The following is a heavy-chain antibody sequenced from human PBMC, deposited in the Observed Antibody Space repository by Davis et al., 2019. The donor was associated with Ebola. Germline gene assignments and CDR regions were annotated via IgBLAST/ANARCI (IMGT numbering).Heavy chain of an antibody. V-gene: IGHV4-34*01. Sequence: SETLSLTCAVYGGSFSGYYWSWIRQPPGKGLEWIGEINHSGSTNYNPSLKSRVTISVDTSKNQFSLKLSSATAADTAVYYCARGVYYDFWSGLPLYYYYGMDVWGQGTTVTVSS. D-gene: IGHD3-3*01. CDR3: ARGVYYDFWSGLPLYYYYGMDV. CDR2: INHSGST. J-gene: IGHJ6*02. CDR1: GGSFSGYY.